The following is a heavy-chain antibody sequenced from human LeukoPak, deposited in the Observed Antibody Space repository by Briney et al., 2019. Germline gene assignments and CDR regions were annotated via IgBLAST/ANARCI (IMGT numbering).Heavy chain of an antibody. CDR1: GFTVSSNY. V-gene: IGHV3-53*01. D-gene: IGHD1-7*01. CDR2: IYSGGST. CDR3: ARARTGTFDY. J-gene: IGHJ4*02. Sequence: GGSLRLSCAASGFTVSSNYMSWVRQAPGKGLEWVSVIYSGGSTYYADSMKGRFTISRDNSKNTLYLQMNSLRAEDTAVYYCARARTGTFDYWGQGTLVTVSS.